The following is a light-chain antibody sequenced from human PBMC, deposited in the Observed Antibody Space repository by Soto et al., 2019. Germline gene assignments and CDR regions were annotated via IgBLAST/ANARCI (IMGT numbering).Light chain of an antibody. V-gene: IGLV2-23*01. Sequence: QSVLTQPASVSGSPGQSITISCTGTSSDVGSYNLVSWYQQHPGKAPKLMIYEGSKRPSGVSNRFSGSKSGNTASLTISGLQAEDEADSYCCSYAGSSTPYVFGTGTQLTVL. J-gene: IGLJ1*01. CDR1: SSDVGSYNL. CDR3: CSYAGSSTPYV. CDR2: EGS.